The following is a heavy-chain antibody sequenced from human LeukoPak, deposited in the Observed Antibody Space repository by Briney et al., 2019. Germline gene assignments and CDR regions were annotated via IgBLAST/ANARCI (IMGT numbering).Heavy chain of an antibody. Sequence: VASVKVSCTASGYTFTGYYMHWVRQAPGQGLEWMGRINPNSGGTDYAQKFQGRVTMTRDTSASTAYMELSRLTSDDTAVYYCAIQSIVHRPGYWGQGTLVAVSS. CDR2: INPNSGGT. V-gene: IGHV1-2*06. CDR3: AIQSIVHRPGY. J-gene: IGHJ4*02. CDR1: GYTFTGYY. D-gene: IGHD2/OR15-2a*01.